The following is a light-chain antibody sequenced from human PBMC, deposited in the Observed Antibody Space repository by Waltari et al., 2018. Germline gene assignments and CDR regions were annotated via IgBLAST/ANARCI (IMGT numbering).Light chain of an antibody. J-gene: IGLJ2*01. CDR1: SLRQSF. V-gene: IGLV3-19*01. CDR3: HSRDSSGDVL. CDR2: GVG. Sequence: SSELTQDPAVSVALGQTVRITCQGDSLRQSFASWYQQKPGQAPVLIVFGVGNRPAGITDRFSGSNSGNTAFLTIIGAQAEDEADYYCHSRDSSGDVLIGGGTKLTVV.